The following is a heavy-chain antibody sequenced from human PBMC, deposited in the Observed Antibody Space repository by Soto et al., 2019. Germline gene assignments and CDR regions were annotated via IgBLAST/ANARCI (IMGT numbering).Heavy chain of an antibody. CDR2: ITGSSDSI. D-gene: IGHD6-13*01. J-gene: IGHJ3*02. CDR3: ARDPVTAAGTWVWLKDAFDI. V-gene: IGHV3-21*01. CDR1: GFTFSSHA. Sequence: GGSLRLSCAVSGFTFSSHAMSWVRQAPGKGLECVSSITGSSDSIYYADSVKGRFTISRDNAKNSLYLQMNSLRAEDTAVYYCARDPVTAAGTWVWLKDAFDIWGQGTMVTVSS.